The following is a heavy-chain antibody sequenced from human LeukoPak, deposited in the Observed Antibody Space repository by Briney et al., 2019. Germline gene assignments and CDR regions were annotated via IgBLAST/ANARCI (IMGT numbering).Heavy chain of an antibody. D-gene: IGHD2/OR15-2a*01. CDR1: VFIFSIYA. J-gene: IGHJ4*02. V-gene: IGHV3-23*01. Sequence: GGSLRLSCAASVFIFSIYALRWVRQARGKGLEWVSVLGGSETSTSYVDSVKGRFTISRDNAKNSVYLQMNSLRVEDTAVYYCANSLLGGQGTLVTVSS. CDR3: ANSLL. CDR2: LGGSETST.